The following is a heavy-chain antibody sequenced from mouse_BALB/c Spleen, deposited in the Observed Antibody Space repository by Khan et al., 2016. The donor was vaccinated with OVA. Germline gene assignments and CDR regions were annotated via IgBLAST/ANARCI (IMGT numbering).Heavy chain of an antibody. Sequence: QVRLQQSGAELARPGASVKMSCKASGYTFTSYTIHWIKLRPGQGLEWIGFINPSNGYTNYNQKFKDKATLTADKSSTTVYMQLSSLTSDDSAVXNCVRDGAYHRNDGWFAYWGQGTLVTVSA. CDR3: VRDGAYHRNDGWFAY. V-gene: IGHV1-4*01. CDR1: GYTFTSYT. J-gene: IGHJ3*01. CDR2: INPSNGYT. D-gene: IGHD2-14*01.